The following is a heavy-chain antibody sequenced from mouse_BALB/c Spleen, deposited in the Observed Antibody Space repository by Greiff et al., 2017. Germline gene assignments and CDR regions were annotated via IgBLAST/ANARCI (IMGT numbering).Heavy chain of an antibody. Sequence: EVKLMESGGGLVKPGGSLKLSCAASGFTFSDYYMYWVRQTPEKRLEWVATISDGGSYTYYPDSVKARFTISRDNAKNNLYLQMSSLKSEDTAMYYCARAGALLEYYYAMDDWGQGTSVTVSS. CDR3: ARAGALLEYYYAMDD. CDR2: ISDGGSYT. D-gene: IGHD2-10*01. V-gene: IGHV5-4*02. J-gene: IGHJ4*01. CDR1: GFTFSDYY.